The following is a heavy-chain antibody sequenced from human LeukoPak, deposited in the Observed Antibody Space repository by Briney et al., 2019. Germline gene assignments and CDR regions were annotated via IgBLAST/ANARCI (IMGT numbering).Heavy chain of an antibody. J-gene: IGHJ4*02. D-gene: IGHD6-13*01. V-gene: IGHV4-39*07. CDR2: IYYSGST. Sequence: SSETLSLTCTVSGGSISSSSYYWGWIRQPPGKGLEWIGSIYYSGSTYYNPSLKGRVTISVDTSKNQFSLKLSSVTAADTAVYYCARDIAAAAGTIDYWGQGTLVTVSS. CDR3: ARDIAAAAGTIDY. CDR1: GGSISSSSYY.